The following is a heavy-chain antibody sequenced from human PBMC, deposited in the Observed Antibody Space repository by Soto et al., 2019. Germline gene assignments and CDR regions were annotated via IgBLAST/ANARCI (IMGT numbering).Heavy chain of an antibody. Sequence: GGSPRLSCSASGFTFNNACINWVRKVPGKGLEWVGRVKSKADGGSGDYAAPVKGRFVVSRDDSKDIVYLQMNSLKIEDTGVYYCTTDSRTTLPEIRFDYWGQGTLVTVSS. J-gene: IGHJ4*02. V-gene: IGHV3-15*07. CDR2: VKSKADGGSG. CDR3: TTDSRTTLPEIRFDY. D-gene: IGHD1-26*01. CDR1: GFTFNNAC.